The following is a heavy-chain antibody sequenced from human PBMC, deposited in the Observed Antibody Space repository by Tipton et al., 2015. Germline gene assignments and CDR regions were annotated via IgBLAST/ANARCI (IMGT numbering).Heavy chain of an antibody. J-gene: IGHJ3*02. CDR1: GGSISSSSYY. V-gene: IGHV4-39*01. Sequence: LRLSCTVSGGSISSSSYYWGWIRQPPGKGLEWIGSIYYSGSTYYNPSLKSRVTMSVDTSKNQFSLKLSSVTAADTAVYYCARHDFWSGYYEDAFDIWGQGTMVIVSS. CDR3: ARHDFWSGYYEDAFDI. CDR2: IYYSGST. D-gene: IGHD3-3*01.